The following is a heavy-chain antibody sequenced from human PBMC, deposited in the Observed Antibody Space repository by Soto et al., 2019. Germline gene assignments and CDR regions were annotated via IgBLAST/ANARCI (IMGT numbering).Heavy chain of an antibody. CDR2: IDSDGSDT. CDR1: GFTFSNYL. J-gene: IGHJ4*02. V-gene: IGHV3-74*01. D-gene: IGHD5-12*01. Sequence: PGGPLSLSCAASGFTFSNYLMHWVRQGPGKGLVWVSRIDSDGSDTIYAASVKGRFTISRDNAKNTLFLQMHSLRAEDMGVYYCPRDGYIGFAQWGQGTLVTVSS. CDR3: PRDGYIGFAQ.